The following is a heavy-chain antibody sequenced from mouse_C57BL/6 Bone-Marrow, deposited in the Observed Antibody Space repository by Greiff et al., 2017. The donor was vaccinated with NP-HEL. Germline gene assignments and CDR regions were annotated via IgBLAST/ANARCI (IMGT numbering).Heavy chain of an antibody. CDR3: ARSPPYRYFDV. J-gene: IGHJ1*03. CDR2: IDPSDSYT. D-gene: IGHD6-1*01. Sequence: QVQLQQPGAELVRPGTSVKLSCKASGYTFTSYWMHWVKQRPGQGLEWIGVIDPSDSYTNYNQKFKGKATLTVDTSSSTAYMQLSSLTSEDSAVYYCARSPPYRYFDVWGTGTTVTVSS. V-gene: IGHV1-59*01. CDR1: GYTFTSYW.